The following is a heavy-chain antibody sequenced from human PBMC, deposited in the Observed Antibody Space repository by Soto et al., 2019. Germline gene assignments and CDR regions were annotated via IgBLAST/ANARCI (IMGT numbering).Heavy chain of an antibody. Sequence: DVKLVESGGGLVQPGDSLRLSCEVSGFTFSMYSMSWVRQSPGKGLEWVAKIPQDGVDGHYADSVKGRFIISRDNDKNSLDLQLNNLRADDTAVYYCARDHLILPAHDFFYGSDVWGRGATVTVSS. CDR3: ARDHLILPAHDFFYGSDV. D-gene: IGHD2-21*02. CDR2: IPQDGVDG. V-gene: IGHV3-7*03. J-gene: IGHJ6*02. CDR1: GFTFSMYS.